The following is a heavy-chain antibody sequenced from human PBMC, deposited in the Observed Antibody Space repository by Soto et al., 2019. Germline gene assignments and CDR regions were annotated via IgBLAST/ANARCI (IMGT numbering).Heavy chain of an antibody. CDR2: INHSGRV. Sequence: WETLSLTCAVYGGSFSGHSWTWIRQSPGKGLEWIGDINHSGRVNYSPSLKSRVTISLDTSKNQFSLTLSAVTAADTAMYYCSTRAYDTNGYYRFDPWGQGTLVTVSS. CDR1: GGSFSGHS. V-gene: IGHV4-34*01. J-gene: IGHJ5*01. CDR3: STRAYDTNGYYRFDP. D-gene: IGHD3-22*01.